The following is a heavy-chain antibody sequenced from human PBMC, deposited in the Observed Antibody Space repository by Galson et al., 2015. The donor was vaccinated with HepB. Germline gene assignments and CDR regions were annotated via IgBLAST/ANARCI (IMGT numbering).Heavy chain of an antibody. CDR2: ISAYNGNT. CDR1: GYTFTSYG. CDR3: ARVSIVVVPAAPSDYYYGMDV. V-gene: IGHV1-18*04. D-gene: IGHD2-2*01. J-gene: IGHJ6*02. Sequence: SVKVSCKASGYTFTSYGISWVRQAPGQGLEWMGWISAYNGNTNYAQKLQGRVTMTTDTSTSTAYMELRSLRSDDTAVYYCARVSIVVVPAAPSDYYYGMDVWGQGTTVTVSS.